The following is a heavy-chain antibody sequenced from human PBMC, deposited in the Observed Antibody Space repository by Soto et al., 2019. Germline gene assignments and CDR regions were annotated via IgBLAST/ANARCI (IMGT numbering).Heavy chain of an antibody. CDR3: ASTFYGDFDY. D-gene: IGHD4-17*01. J-gene: IGHJ4*02. V-gene: IGHV4-59*01. Sequence: ETLSLTCTVSGGSISSYYWSWIRQPPGKGLEWIGYIYYSGSTNYNPSLKSRVTISVDTSKNQFSLKLSSVTAADTAVYYCASTFYGDFDYWGQGTLVTVSS. CDR2: IYYSGST. CDR1: GGSISSYY.